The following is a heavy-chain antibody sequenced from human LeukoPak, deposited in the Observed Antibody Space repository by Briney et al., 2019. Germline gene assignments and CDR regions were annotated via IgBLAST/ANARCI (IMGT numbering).Heavy chain of an antibody. Sequence: ASVRVSCKASGYTFTSYDINWVRQALGQGLEWMGWMNPNSGNTGYAQKFQGRVTMARNTSISTAYMELSSLRSEDTAVYYCARSDYYYYYMDVWGKGTTVTVSS. J-gene: IGHJ6*03. V-gene: IGHV1-8*01. CDR3: ARSDYYYYYMDV. CDR1: GYTFTSYD. CDR2: MNPNSGNT.